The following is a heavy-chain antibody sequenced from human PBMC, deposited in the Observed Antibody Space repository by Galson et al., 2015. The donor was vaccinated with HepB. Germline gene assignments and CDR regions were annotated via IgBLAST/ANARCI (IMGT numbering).Heavy chain of an antibody. CDR2: IWYDGSNK. Sequence: SLRLSCAASGFTFSSYGMHWVRQAPGKGLEWVAVIWYDGSNKYYADSVKGRFTISRDNSKNTLYLQMNSLRSDDTAVYYCARDIQSKIAVATVTFDIWGQVTTVIVSS. CDR3: ARDIQSKIAVATVTFDI. V-gene: IGHV3-33*01. D-gene: IGHD6-19*01. J-gene: IGHJ3*02. CDR1: GFTFSSYG.